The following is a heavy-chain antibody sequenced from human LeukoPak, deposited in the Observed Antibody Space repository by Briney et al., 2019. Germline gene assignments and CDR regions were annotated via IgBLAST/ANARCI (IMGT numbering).Heavy chain of an antibody. CDR1: GGTFSSYA. CDR3: ARDGSGSQTDYYYYMDV. J-gene: IGHJ6*03. Sequence: SVKVSCKASGGTFSSYAISWVRQAPGQGLEWMGGIIPIFGTANYAQKFQGRVTITTDESTSTAYMELSSLRSEDTAVYYCARDGSGSQTDYYYYMDVWGKGTTVTVSS. D-gene: IGHD3-10*01. CDR2: IIPIFGTA. V-gene: IGHV1-69*05.